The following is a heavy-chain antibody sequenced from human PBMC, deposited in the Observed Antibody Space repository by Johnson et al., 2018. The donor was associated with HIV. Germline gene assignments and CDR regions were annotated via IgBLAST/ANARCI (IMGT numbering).Heavy chain of an antibody. V-gene: IGHV3-20*04. CDR2: INWNGGST. D-gene: IGHD6-19*01. J-gene: IGHJ3*02. CDR1: GFTFDDYG. Sequence: VQLVESGGTVVRPGGSLRLSCAASGFTFDDYGMNWVRQAPGKGLEWVSGINWNGGSTGYADSVKGLFTISRDSSKNTLYLQMNSLRVEDTAVYYCAREGGQWLVSSAFDIWGQGTMVTVSS. CDR3: AREGGQWLVSSAFDI.